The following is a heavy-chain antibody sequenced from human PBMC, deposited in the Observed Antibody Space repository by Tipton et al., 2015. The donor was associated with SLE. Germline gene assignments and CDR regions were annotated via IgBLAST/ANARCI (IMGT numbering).Heavy chain of an antibody. J-gene: IGHJ6*03. V-gene: IGHV4-4*02. Sequence: SLRLSCAVTGGSITSSNWWSWVRQPPGKGLEWIGQIYHSGTTNYSPSLKSRVTISVDKSNNQFSLRLSSVTAADTAVYYCARLLVYDFWSGYPQYYYYYMDVWGKGTTVTVSS. CDR3: ARLLVYDFWSGYPQYYYYYMDV. D-gene: IGHD3-3*01. CDR1: GGSITSSNW. CDR2: IYHSGTT.